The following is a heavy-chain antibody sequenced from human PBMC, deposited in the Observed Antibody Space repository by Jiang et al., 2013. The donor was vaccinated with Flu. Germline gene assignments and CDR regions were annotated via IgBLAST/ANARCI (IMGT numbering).Heavy chain of an antibody. V-gene: IGHV4-4*02. Sequence: GSISSSNWWSWVRQPPRKGLEWIGEIYHSGSTNYNPSLKSRVTISVDKSKNQFSLKLSSVTAADTAVYYCARDFEDGSGTYYFDYWGQGTLVTVSS. CDR2: IYHSGST. CDR3: ARDFEDGSGTYYFDY. D-gene: IGHD3-10*01. CDR1: GSISSSNW. J-gene: IGHJ4*02.